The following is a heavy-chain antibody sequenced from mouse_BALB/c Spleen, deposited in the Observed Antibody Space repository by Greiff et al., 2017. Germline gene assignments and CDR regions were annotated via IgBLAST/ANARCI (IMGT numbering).Heavy chain of an antibody. J-gene: IGHJ3*01. CDR3: ARTGDGTGGFAY. D-gene: IGHD2-1*01. Sequence: VQLQQSGAELMKPGASVKISCKATGYTFSSYWIEWVKQRPGHGPEWIGAILPGSGSTNYNEKFKGKATFTAETSSNTAYIQLSSLTSEDSAVYYCARTGDGTGGFAYWGQGTLVTVSA. CDR1: GYTFSSYW. V-gene: IGHV1-9*01. CDR2: ILPGSGST.